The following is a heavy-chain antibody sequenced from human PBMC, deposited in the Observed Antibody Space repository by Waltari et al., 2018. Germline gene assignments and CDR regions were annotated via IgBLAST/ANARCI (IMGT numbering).Heavy chain of an antibody. D-gene: IGHD3-16*02. V-gene: IGHV4-59*01. Sequence: QVQLQESGPGLVKPSETLSLTCTVSGGSISSYYWSWIRQPPGKGLEWIGYIYYSGSTNYNPSLKSRVTISVDTSKNQFSLKLSSVTAADTAVYYCARDLGFGGVIGDFDYWGQGTLVTVSS. CDR2: IYYSGST. J-gene: IGHJ4*02. CDR3: ARDLGFGGVIGDFDY. CDR1: GGSISSYY.